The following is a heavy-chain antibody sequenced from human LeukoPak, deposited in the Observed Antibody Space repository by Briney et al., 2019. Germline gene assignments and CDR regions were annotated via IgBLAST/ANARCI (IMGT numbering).Heavy chain of an antibody. D-gene: IGHD5-18*01. CDR1: GGSISSYY. J-gene: IGHJ4*02. CDR2: IYTSGST. CDR3: ARDTYNYGSSAYYFDY. V-gene: IGHV4-4*07. Sequence: SSETLSLTCTVSGGSISSYYWSWIRQPAGKGLEWIGRIYTSGSTNYNPSLKSRVTMSVDTSKNQFSLKLSSVTAADTAVYYCARDTYNYGSSAYYFDYWGQGTLVTVSS.